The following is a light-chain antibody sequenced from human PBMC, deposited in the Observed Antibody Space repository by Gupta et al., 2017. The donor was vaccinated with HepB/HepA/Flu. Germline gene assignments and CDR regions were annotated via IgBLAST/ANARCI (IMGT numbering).Light chain of an antibody. CDR2: DVS. Sequence: QSALTQSASVSGSPGQSITISCTGTSSDVGGYNYVSWYQHHPGKAPKLMIYDVSSRPSGVSDRFSGSKSGNTASLTISGLQAEDEADYYCSSYTSSSTLVVVGGGIKLTVL. CDR1: SSDVGGYNY. J-gene: IGLJ3*02. CDR3: SSYTSSSTLVV. V-gene: IGLV2-14*03.